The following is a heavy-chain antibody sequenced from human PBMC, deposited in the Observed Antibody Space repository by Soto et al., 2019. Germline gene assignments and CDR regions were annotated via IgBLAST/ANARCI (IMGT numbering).Heavy chain of an antibody. V-gene: IGHV3-23*04. CDR2: ISGSGGST. J-gene: IGHJ5*02. D-gene: IGHD6-19*01. Sequence: EEQLVESGGGLVQPGGSLRLSCAASGSTFSRYEMNWVRQAPGKGLEWVSYISGSGGSTYYADSVKGRFTISRDNSKNTLYLQMNSLRAEDTAVYYCAKVYSGWYNWFDPWGQGTLVTVSS. CDR1: GSTFSRYE. CDR3: AKVYSGWYNWFDP.